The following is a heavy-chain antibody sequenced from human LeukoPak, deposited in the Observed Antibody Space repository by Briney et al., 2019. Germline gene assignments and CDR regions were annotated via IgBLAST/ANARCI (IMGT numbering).Heavy chain of an antibody. CDR1: GYSISSGYF. D-gene: IGHD3-9*01. J-gene: IGHJ5*02. CDR2: NYHTGAT. V-gene: IGHV4-38-2*02. Sequence: SETLSLTCAVSGYSISSGYFWVWIRQPPGKGLEWIGSNYHTGATYYNPSLRSPVTISVDTSKNQFSLELNSVTAADTAVYYCARDLGLTISDNWFDPWGQGTLVTVSS. CDR3: ARDLGLTISDNWFDP.